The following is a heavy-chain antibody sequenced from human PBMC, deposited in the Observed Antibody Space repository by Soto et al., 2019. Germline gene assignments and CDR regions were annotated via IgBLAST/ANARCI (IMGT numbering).Heavy chain of an antibody. V-gene: IGHV4-30-2*01. Sequence: QVQLQESGSGLVKPSQTLVLTCTVSGDSISRDGYSWSWLRQPPGKGLEWIGYIYHSGTTYYNPYFKSRVTTPVYTSKNRFSLRLASVTASDTGVDYCVRETSYYFDSWGHGTLFTVSS. CDR1: GDSISRDGYS. J-gene: IGHJ4*01. CDR2: IYHSGTT. CDR3: VRETSYYFDS. D-gene: IGHD2-21*01.